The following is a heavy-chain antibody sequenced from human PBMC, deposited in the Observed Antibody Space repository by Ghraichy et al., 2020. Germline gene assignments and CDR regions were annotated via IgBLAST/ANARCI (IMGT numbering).Heavy chain of an antibody. J-gene: IGHJ4*02. D-gene: IGHD5-12*01. V-gene: IGHV4-59*01. CDR3: ARRVGSGYDFDY. CDR2: IYYSGST. CDR1: GGSISSYY. Sequence: SQTLSLTCTVSGGSISSYYWSWIRQPPGKGLEWIGYIYYSGSTNYNPSLKSRVTISVDTSKNQFSLKLSSVTAADTAVYYCARRVGSGYDFDYWGQGTLVTVSS.